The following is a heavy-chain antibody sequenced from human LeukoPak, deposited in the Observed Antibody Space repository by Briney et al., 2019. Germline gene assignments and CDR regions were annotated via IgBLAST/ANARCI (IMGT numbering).Heavy chain of an antibody. CDR2: ISTDGGST. V-gene: IGHV3-64D*06. CDR3: VKRGRQGDYAYDY. D-gene: IGHD4-17*01. J-gene: IGHJ4*02. Sequence: PGRSLRLSCSASGLTFSSCGMHWVRQAPGKGLEYVSSISTDGGSTYYADSVKGRFTISRDNSKNTLYLQMSSLRGEDTAVYYCVKRGRQGDYAYDYWGQGALVTVSS. CDR1: GLTFSSCG.